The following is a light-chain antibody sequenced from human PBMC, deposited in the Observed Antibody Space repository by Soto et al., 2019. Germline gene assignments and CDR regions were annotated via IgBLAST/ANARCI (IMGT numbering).Light chain of an antibody. J-gene: IGLJ2*01. Sequence: QSVLTQPPSVSEAPRQRVTISCSGSSSNIGNNAVNWYQQLPGKAPKLLIYYDDLLPSGVSDRFSGSKSGTSASLAISGLQAEDEADYYCAAGDDRLNGLVFGGGHKLTVL. CDR2: YDD. V-gene: IGLV1-36*01. CDR3: AAGDDRLNGLV. CDR1: SSNIGNNA.